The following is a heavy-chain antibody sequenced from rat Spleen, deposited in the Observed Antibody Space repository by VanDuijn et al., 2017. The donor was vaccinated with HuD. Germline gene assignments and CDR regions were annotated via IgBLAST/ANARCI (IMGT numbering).Heavy chain of an antibody. J-gene: IGHJ2*01. Sequence: QVQLKESGPGLVQSSETLSLTCTVSGFSLTKYNVHWVRQPPGQGLEWMGLLWSGGTTSYNSLLSSRLSISRDTSQSQVFLKVNGLQTEDTATYYCAREGKLGVRGYYFDYWGQGVMVTVSS. CDR2: LWSGGTT. D-gene: IGHD5-1*01. CDR1: GFSLTKYN. V-gene: IGHV2-45*01. CDR3: AREGKLGVRGYYFDY.